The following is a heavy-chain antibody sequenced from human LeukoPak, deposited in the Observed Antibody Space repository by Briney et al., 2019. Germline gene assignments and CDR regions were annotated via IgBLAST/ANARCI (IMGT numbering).Heavy chain of an antibody. Sequence: SVKVSCKASGGTFSSYAISWVRQAPGQGLEWMGGIIPIFGTANYAQKFQGRVTITTDESTSTAYMELSSLRSEDTAVYYCASGDGYNCTGFLCYYYYYYMDVWGKGTTVTVSS. D-gene: IGHD5-24*01. J-gene: IGHJ6*03. V-gene: IGHV1-69*05. CDR1: GGTFSSYA. CDR2: IIPIFGTA. CDR3: ASGDGYNCTGFLCYYYYYYMDV.